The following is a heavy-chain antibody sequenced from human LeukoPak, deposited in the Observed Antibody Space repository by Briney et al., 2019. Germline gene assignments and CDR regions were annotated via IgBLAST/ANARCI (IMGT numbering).Heavy chain of an antibody. V-gene: IGHV1-2*02. CDR3: EIAVAGNYFDY. Sequence: ASVKVTCKASGYTFTGYYMHWVRQAPGQGLEWMGWINPNSGGTNYAQKFQGRVTMTRDTSISTAYMELSRLRSDDTAVYYCEIAVAGNYFDYWGQGTLVTVSS. CDR1: GYTFTGYY. J-gene: IGHJ4*02. D-gene: IGHD6-19*01. CDR2: INPNSGGT.